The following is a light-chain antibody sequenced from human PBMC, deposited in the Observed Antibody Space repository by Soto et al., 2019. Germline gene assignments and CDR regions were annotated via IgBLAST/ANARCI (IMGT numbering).Light chain of an antibody. CDR2: EVS. CDR1: SSDVGGYDY. Sequence: QSALTQPASVSGSPGQSITISCTGTSSDVGGYDYVSWYQHHPGKAPKLTIYEVSNRPSGVSNRFSGSKSGNTASLTISGLQAEDEAEYYCSSYTSSSTDVFGTGTKVNV. CDR3: SSYTSSSTDV. J-gene: IGLJ1*01. V-gene: IGLV2-14*01.